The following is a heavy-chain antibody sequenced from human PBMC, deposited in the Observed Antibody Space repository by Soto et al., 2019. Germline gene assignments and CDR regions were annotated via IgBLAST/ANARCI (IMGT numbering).Heavy chain of an antibody. Sequence: GASVKVSCKASGYTFTSYAMHWVRQAPGQRLEWMGWINAGNGNTKYSQKFQGRVTITRDTSASTAYMELSSLRSEDTAVCYCERITTTVTHYYGMDVWGQGTTVTVSS. V-gene: IGHV1-3*01. CDR1: GYTFTSYA. CDR3: ERITTTVTHYYGMDV. D-gene: IGHD4-17*01. CDR2: INAGNGNT. J-gene: IGHJ6*02.